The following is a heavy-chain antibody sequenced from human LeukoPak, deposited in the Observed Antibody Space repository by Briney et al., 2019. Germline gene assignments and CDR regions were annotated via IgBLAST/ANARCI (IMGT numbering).Heavy chain of an antibody. D-gene: IGHD3-22*01. CDR3: AKDYFPLDYYDSSGYYSNAFDI. V-gene: IGHV3-30*02. J-gene: IGHJ3*02. Sequence: RGGSLRLSCAASGFTFSSYGMHWVRQAPGKGLEWVAVIRYLGSNKYYADSVKGRFTISRDNSKNTLYLQMNSLRAEDTAVYYCAKDYFPLDYYDSSGYYSNAFDIWDQGTMVTVSS. CDR1: GFTFSSYG. CDR2: IRYLGSNK.